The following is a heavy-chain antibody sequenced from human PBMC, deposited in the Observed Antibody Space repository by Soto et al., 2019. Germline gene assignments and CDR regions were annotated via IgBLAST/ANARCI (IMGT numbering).Heavy chain of an antibody. V-gene: IGHV1-18*01. J-gene: IGHJ4*02. CDR1: GYSFVNYG. D-gene: IGHD2-15*01. Sequence: QVLLVQSGAEVKEPGASVKVSCKASGYSFVNYGISWVRQAPGRGLEWMGWISRNKGSTNYAQKVQGRVTMTTDTSTSTAYMELRSLTSDDTALYYCGRGGDCSGDSCYLHWGQGTLVTVSS. CDR3: GRGGDCSGDSCYLH. CDR2: ISRNKGST.